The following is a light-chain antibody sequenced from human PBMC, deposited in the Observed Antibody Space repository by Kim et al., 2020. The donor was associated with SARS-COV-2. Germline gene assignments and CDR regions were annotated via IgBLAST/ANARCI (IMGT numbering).Light chain of an antibody. Sequence: GQSVTISFSGSRSNIGSNTVNWYQQLPRTAPKLLIYSSNQRPSGVPDRFSGSKSGTSASLAISGLQSEDEADYYCATWDDSLNAAVFGGGTQLTVL. V-gene: IGLV1-44*01. CDR1: RSNIGSNT. CDR3: ATWDDSLNAAV. J-gene: IGLJ7*01. CDR2: SSN.